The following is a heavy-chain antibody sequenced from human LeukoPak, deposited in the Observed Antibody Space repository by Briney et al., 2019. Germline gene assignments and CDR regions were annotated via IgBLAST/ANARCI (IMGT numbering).Heavy chain of an antibody. J-gene: IGHJ5*02. V-gene: IGHV3-21*01. CDR2: ISSSSSYI. Sequence: GGSLRLSCVASGFTFSRDWMHWVRQAPGKGLEWVSSISSSSSYIYYAVSVKGRFTISRDNAKNSLYLQMNSLRAEDTAVYYCARDSTSRAADGSWGQGTLVTVSS. D-gene: IGHD2-2*01. CDR1: GFTFSRDW. CDR3: ARDSTSRAADGS.